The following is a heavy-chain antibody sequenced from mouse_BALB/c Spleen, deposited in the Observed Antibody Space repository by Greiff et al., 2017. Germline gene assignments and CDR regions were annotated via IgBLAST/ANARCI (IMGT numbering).Heavy chain of an antibody. D-gene: IGHD1-1*01. CDR3: ARNSGDYYGSNWYFDV. J-gene: IGHJ1*01. CDR2: IWSGGST. CDR1: GFSLTSYG. Sequence: QVQLKESGPGLVQPSQSLSITCTVSGFSLTSYGVHWVRQSPGKGLEWLGVIWSGGSTDYNAAFISRLSISKDNSKSQVFFKMNSLQANDTAIYYCARNSGDYYGSNWYFDVWGAGTTVTVSS. V-gene: IGHV2-2*02.